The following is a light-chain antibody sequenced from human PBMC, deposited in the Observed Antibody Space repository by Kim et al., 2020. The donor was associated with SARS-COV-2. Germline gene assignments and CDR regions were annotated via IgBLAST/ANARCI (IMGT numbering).Light chain of an antibody. CDR1: QSINNW. CDR3: QHSVN. Sequence: PSRLSASVGDRVTITCRASQSINNWLAWYQQKPGKAPKLLIYKASNLYTGVPSRFSGSGSVTEFTLTISSLQPDDFATYYCQHSVNFGQGTKLEI. CDR2: KAS. V-gene: IGKV1-5*03. J-gene: IGKJ2*01.